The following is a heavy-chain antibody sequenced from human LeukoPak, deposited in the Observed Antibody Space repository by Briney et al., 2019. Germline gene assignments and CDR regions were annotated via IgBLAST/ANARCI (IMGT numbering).Heavy chain of an antibody. CDR1: GVTLNNYA. D-gene: IGHD3-10*01. V-gene: IGHV1-69*13. CDR3: ARPYGPGNYINLGLDF. CDR2: TVPVFATT. Sequence: ASVKVSCKASGVTLNNYAISWVRQAPGQGLEWMGRTVPVFATTTYAQKFQGRVMITADESTSTVYMELSSLTAEDTALYYCARPYGPGNYINLGLDFWGQGTLVTVS. J-gene: IGHJ4*02.